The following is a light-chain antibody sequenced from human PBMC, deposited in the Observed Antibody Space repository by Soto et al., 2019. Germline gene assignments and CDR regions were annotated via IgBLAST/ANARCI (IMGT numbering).Light chain of an antibody. CDR1: SSDVGGYNY. CDR3: SSYTSSRTYV. J-gene: IGLJ1*01. Sequence: SVLAQPASVSWSPGHSITISCTGTSSDVGGYNYVSWYQQHPGKAPKLMIYEVSNRPSGVSNRFSGSKSGNTASLTISGLQAEDEADYYCSSYTSSRTYVFGTGTKVTVL. V-gene: IGLV2-14*01. CDR2: EVS.